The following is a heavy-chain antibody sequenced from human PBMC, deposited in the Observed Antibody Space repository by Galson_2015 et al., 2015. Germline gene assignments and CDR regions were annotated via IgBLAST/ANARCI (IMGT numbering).Heavy chain of an antibody. CDR1: GYRFTSYW. V-gene: IGHV5-10-1*01. CDR3: ARQISGSSDY. D-gene: IGHD1-26*01. J-gene: IGHJ4*02. Sequence: GAEVQKPGESLRISCKGSGYRFTSYWITWVRQMPGKGLEWMGKIDPSDSYTNYSPSFQGHVTISADKSISTAYLQWSSLKASDTAVYYCARQISGSSDYWGQGTLVTVSS. CDR2: IDPSDSYT.